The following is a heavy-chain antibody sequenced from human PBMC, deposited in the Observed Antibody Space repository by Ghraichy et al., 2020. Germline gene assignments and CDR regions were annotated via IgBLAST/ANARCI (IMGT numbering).Heavy chain of an antibody. CDR3: ARLSGSGRRGYYCDY. CDR2: IYYSGST. CDR1: GGSISSSSYY. Sequence: SETLSLTCTVSGGSISSSSYYWGWIRQPPGKGLEWIGSIYYSGSTYYNPSLKSRVTISVDTSKNQFSLKLSSVTAADTAVYYCARLSGSGRRGYYCDYWGQGTLVTVSS. D-gene: IGHD5-12*01. J-gene: IGHJ4*02. V-gene: IGHV4-39*01.